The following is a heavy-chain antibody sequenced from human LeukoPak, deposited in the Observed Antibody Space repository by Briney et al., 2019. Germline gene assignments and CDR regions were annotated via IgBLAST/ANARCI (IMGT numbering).Heavy chain of an antibody. CDR3: ARDTYSITMVRGQLDY. V-gene: IGHV3-33*01. D-gene: IGHD3-10*01. CDR1: GFTFSSYG. J-gene: IGHJ4*02. CDR2: IWYDGSNK. Sequence: GGSLRLSCAASGFTFSSYGMHWVRQAPGKGLEWVAVIWYDGSNKYYADSVKGRFTISRDNSKNTLYLQTNSLRAEDTAVYYCARDTYSITMVRGQLDYWGQGTLVTVSS.